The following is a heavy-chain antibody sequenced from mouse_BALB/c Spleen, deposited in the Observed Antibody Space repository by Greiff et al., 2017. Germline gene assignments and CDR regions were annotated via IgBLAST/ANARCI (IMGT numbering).Heavy chain of an antibody. Sequence: QVQLQQSGADLVKPGASVKLSCKASGYTFTSYYMYWVKQRPGQGLEWIGEINPSNGGTNFNEKFKSKATLTVDKSSSTAYMQLSSLTSEDSAVYYCTRAYYGSSSYYAMDYWGQGTSVTVSS. CDR2: INPSNGGT. CDR1: GYTFTSYY. D-gene: IGHD1-1*01. V-gene: IGHV1S81*02. J-gene: IGHJ4*01. CDR3: TRAYYGSSSYYAMDY.